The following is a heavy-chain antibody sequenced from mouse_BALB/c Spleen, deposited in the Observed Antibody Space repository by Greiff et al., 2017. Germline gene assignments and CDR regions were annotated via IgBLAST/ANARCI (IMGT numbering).Heavy chain of an antibody. D-gene: IGHD1-1*01. Sequence: EVQGVESGGGLVKPGGSLKLSCAASGFTFSSYAMSWVRQTPEKRLEWVASISSGGSTYYPDSVKGRFTISRDNARNILYLQMSSLRSEDTAMYYCARGLYYGSSYAMDYWGQGTSVTVSS. CDR3: ARGLYYGSSYAMDY. CDR2: ISSGGST. V-gene: IGHV5-6-5*01. J-gene: IGHJ4*01. CDR1: GFTFSSYA.